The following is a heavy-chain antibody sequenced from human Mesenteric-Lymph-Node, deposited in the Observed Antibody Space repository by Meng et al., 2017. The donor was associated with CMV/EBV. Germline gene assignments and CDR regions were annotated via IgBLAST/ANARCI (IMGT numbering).Heavy chain of an antibody. Sequence: GGSLRLSCAASGFTFGDYTMSWVRQAPGKGLEWLSFIRGSAYGGTTDYAASVKGRFTISRDDFTSFAYLQMNSLKTEDTAVYYCTRAKYSGSYYISYYFDYWGQGTQVTVSS. V-gene: IGHV3-49*04. CDR2: IRGSAYGGTT. J-gene: IGHJ4*02. CDR3: TRAKYSGSYYISYYFDY. CDR1: GFTFGDYT. D-gene: IGHD1-26*01.